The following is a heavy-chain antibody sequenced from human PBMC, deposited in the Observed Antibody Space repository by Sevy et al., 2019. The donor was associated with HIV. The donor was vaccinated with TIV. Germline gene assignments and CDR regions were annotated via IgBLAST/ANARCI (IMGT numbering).Heavy chain of an antibody. CDR2: ISDYNGNT. V-gene: IGHV1-18*01. CDR3: ARGYYYDSSGYYALYYFDD. D-gene: IGHD3-22*01. CDR1: GYTFTSYG. J-gene: IGHJ4*02. Sequence: ASVKVSCKASGYTFTSYGISWVRQAPGQGLEWMGWISDYNGNTNYAQKLQGRVTMTTDTSTSTAYMELRSLRSDDTAAYYCARGYYYDSSGYYALYYFDDWGQGTLVTVSS.